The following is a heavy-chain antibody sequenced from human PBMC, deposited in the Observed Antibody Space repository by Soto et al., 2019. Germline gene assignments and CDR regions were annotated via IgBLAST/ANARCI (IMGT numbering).Heavy chain of an antibody. CDR1: GGSFSGYY. CDR2: INHSGST. J-gene: IGHJ4*02. D-gene: IGHD3-22*01. V-gene: IGHV4-34*01. Sequence: SETLSLTCAVYGGSFSGYYWSWIRQPPGKGLEWIGEINHSGSTNYNPSLKSRVTISVDTSKNQFSLKLSSVTAADTAVYYCARGQYYDSSGYYKPAGDENFGYWGQGTLVTVSS. CDR3: ARGQYYDSSGYYKPAGDENFGY.